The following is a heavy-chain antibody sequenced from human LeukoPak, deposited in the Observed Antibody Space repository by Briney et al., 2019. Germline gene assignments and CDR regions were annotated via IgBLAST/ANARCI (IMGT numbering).Heavy chain of an antibody. Sequence: GGSLRLSCAASGFTFSSYGMHWVRQAPGKGLEWVAVISYDGSNKYYADSVKGRFTISRDNSKSTLYLQMNSLRAEDTAVYYCAKGVNGYDYFDYWGQGTLVTVSS. J-gene: IGHJ4*02. CDR2: ISYDGSNK. CDR1: GFTFSSYG. V-gene: IGHV3-30*18. D-gene: IGHD5-12*01. CDR3: AKGVNGYDYFDY.